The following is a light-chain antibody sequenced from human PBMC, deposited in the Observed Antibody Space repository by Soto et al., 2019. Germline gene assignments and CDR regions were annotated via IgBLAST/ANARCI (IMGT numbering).Light chain of an antibody. CDR3: QQYVSSPRT. CDR1: QSVRNSY. Sequence: DIVLTQSPDSLSLSPGERATLSCRASQSVRNSYLAWFQQKPGQAPRLLIYGASSRATGIPDRFSGSGSGTDFTLTISRLEPEEFAVNYCQQYVSSPRTFGQGTKLEI. J-gene: IGKJ2*01. CDR2: GAS. V-gene: IGKV3-20*01.